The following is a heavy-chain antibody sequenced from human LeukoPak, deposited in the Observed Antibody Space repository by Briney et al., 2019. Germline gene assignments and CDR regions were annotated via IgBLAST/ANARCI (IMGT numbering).Heavy chain of an antibody. CDR1: GFTFSNYW. Sequence: GGSLRLSCAASGFTFSNYWMSWVRQAPGKGLEWVANIKQDGSEKYFVDSVKGRFTISRDNAKNSLYLQMNSLRAEDTAVYYCARDGEGPDYYDSSGLDYWGQGTLVTVSS. CDR2: IKQDGSEK. CDR3: ARDGEGPDYYDSSGLDY. J-gene: IGHJ4*02. D-gene: IGHD3-22*01. V-gene: IGHV3-7*01.